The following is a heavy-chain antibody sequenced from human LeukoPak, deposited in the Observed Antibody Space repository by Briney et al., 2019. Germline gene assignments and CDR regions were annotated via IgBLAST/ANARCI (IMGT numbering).Heavy chain of an antibody. D-gene: IGHD3-9*01. V-gene: IGHV4-4*02. J-gene: IGHJ4*02. Sequence: PSETLSLTCAVSGVSISSREWWSWVRQPPGQGLEWIGEIHRAGRTRYNPSVKSRVTIAMDYSKKPSSLTLTSVTAAHTAIYYCGKTDIYFNPIDYWGPGSLVTVSS. CDR2: IHRAGRT. CDR1: GVSISSREW. CDR3: GKTDIYFNPIDY.